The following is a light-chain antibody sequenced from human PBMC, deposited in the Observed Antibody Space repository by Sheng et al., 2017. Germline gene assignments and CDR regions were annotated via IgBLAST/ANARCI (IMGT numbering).Light chain of an antibody. Sequence: QSVLTQPPSVSAAPGQKVTISCSGRSFNIGSNYVSWFHQLPGTAPKLLIYEDVMRPSGISDRFSGSKSGTSATLAITGLQTGDEGDYYRETWDSSLSAVTFGGGTRVTVL. CDR3: ETWDSSLSAVT. V-gene: IGLV1-51*01. J-gene: IGLJ2*01. CDR2: EDV. CDR1: SFNIGSNY.